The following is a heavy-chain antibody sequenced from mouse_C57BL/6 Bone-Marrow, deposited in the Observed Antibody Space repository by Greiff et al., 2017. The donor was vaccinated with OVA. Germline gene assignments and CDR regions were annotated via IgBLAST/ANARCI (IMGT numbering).Heavy chain of an antibody. CDR3: AREKDGYYGFAY. J-gene: IGHJ3*01. CDR1: GYTFTSYW. V-gene: IGHV1-50*01. D-gene: IGHD2-3*01. Sequence: QVQLQQPGAELVTPGASVTLSCQASGYTFTSYWMPWVKQRPGQGLEWIGEIDPSDSYTNYNQKFKGKATLTVDTSSSTAYMQLSSLTSEDSAVYYCAREKDGYYGFAYWGQGTLVTVSA. CDR2: IDPSDSYT.